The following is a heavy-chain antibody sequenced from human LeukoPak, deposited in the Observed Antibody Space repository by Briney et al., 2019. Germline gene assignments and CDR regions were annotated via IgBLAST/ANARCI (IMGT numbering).Heavy chain of an antibody. V-gene: IGHV1-46*01. Sequence: GASVTVSCKASGYTFTNYYIHWVRQAPGQGLEWMGIISPSGGSTSYAQKFQGRVTMTRDTSTSTVYMEVSSLRSDDTAVYYCARDLAYNSNLYYFDYWGQGTLVTVSS. J-gene: IGHJ4*02. CDR1: GYTFTNYY. CDR3: ARDLAYNSNLYYFDY. D-gene: IGHD5-24*01. CDR2: ISPSGGST.